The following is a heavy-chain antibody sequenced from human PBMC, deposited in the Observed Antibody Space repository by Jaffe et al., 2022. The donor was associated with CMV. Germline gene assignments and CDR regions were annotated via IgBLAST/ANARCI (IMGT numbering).Heavy chain of an antibody. J-gene: IGHJ6*02. CDR2: ISAYNGNT. CDR1: GYTFTSYG. CDR3: ARDVYCSSTSCYYPYGMDV. Sequence: QVQLVQSGAEVKKPGASVKVSCKASGYTFTSYGISWVRQAPGQGLEWMGWISAYNGNTNYAQKLQGRVTMTTDTSTSTAYMELRSLRSDDTAVYYCARDVYCSSTSCYYPYGMDVWGQGTTVTVSS. D-gene: IGHD2-2*01. V-gene: IGHV1-18*01.